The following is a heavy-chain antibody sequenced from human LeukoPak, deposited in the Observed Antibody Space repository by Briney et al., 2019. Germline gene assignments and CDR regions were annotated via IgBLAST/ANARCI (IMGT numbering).Heavy chain of an antibody. CDR3: ARGMNDYGDYDADY. V-gene: IGHV4-4*07. CDR1: GGSISSYY. CDR2: IYTSGST. Sequence: SETLSLTCTVSGGSISSYYWSWIRQPAGKGLEWIGRIYTSGSTNYNPSLKSRVTMSVDTSKNQFSLKLSSVTAADTAVYYCARGMNDYGDYDADYWGQGTLVTVSS. J-gene: IGHJ4*02. D-gene: IGHD4-17*01.